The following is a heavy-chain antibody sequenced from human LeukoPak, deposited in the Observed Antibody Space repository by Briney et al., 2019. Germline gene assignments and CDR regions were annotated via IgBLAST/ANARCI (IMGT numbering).Heavy chain of an antibody. Sequence: SVKVSCKASGGTFNSYAISWVRQAPGQGLEWRGGIIPIFGTANYAQKLQGRVTITADESTSTAYMELSSLRSEDTAVYYCARESSMVRGVIITSGNWFDPWGQGTLVTVSS. CDR2: IIPIFGTA. CDR3: ARESSMVRGVIITSGNWFDP. J-gene: IGHJ5*02. D-gene: IGHD3-10*01. V-gene: IGHV1-69*13. CDR1: GGTFNSYA.